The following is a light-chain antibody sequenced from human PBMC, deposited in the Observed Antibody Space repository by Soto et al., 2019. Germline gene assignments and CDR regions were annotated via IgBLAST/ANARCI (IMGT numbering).Light chain of an antibody. Sequence: AIQMTQSPSSLSASVGDRVTLTCRASQDIRTELGWYQQRPGEAPKLLIYAASTLPGGVPSRFSGSGSGTDFTLTISSLQPEDFATYYCLQDYNYPRTFGQGTKVEIK. CDR2: AAS. J-gene: IGKJ1*01. V-gene: IGKV1-6*01. CDR3: LQDYNYPRT. CDR1: QDIRTE.